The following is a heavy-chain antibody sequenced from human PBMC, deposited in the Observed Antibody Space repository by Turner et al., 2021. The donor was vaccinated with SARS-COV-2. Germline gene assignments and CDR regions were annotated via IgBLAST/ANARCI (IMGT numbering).Heavy chain of an antibody. CDR3: AIAPNYYYGMDV. J-gene: IGHJ6*02. V-gene: IGHV4-39*01. CDR1: GGSFSSSSYC. Sequence: QLQLHESGPGLVQPSETLSLTCTVSGGSFSSSSYCWGWIRQPPGKGLEWIGGIYYSGSTYYNPSLKSRVTISVDTSKNQFSVKLSSVTAADTAVYYCAIAPNYYYGMDVWGQGTTVTVSS. CDR2: IYYSGST.